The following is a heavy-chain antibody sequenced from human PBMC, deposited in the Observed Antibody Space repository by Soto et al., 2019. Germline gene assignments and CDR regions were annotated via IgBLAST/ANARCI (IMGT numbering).Heavy chain of an antibody. CDR2: ISSSSSDI. CDR3: ARVQMTITMVRGNLYYLDY. V-gene: IGHV3-48*01. CDR1: GFNFNSYS. Sequence: GGSLRLSCEASGFNFNSYSMNWVRQAPGRGLEWVSYISSSSSDIYYADSVKGRFTISRDNAKNSLYLQMNSLRAEDTAVYYCARVQMTITMVRGNLYYLDYWGQGTLVPGSS. J-gene: IGHJ4*02. D-gene: IGHD3-10*01.